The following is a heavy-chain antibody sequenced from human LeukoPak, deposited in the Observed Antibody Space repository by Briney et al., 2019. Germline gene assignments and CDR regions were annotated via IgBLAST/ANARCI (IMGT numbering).Heavy chain of an antibody. D-gene: IGHD3-22*01. CDR3: ARDRDYYDSSGYWTPLDY. CDR2: RYTSGST. Sequence: SETLFLTCTVSGGSISSYYWSWTRQPAGKGLEWIGRRYTSGSTNYNPSLKSRVTMSGDTSKNQLSLKLRSVTAADTAVYYCARDRDYYDSSGYWTPLDYWGQGTLVTVSS. V-gene: IGHV4-4*07. J-gene: IGHJ4*02. CDR1: GGSISSYY.